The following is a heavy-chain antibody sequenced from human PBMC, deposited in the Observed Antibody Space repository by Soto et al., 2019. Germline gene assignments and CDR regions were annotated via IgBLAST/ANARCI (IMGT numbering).Heavy chain of an antibody. D-gene: IGHD3-22*01. V-gene: IGHV4-59*01. J-gene: IGHJ5*02. CDR3: ARAALIDSSGYYSWFDP. CDR2: IYYSGST. CDR1: GGSISSYY. Sequence: SETLSLTCTVSGGSISSYYWSWIRQPPGKGLEWIGYIYYSGSTNYTPSLKSRVTISVDTSKNQFSLKLSSVTAADTAVYYCARAALIDSSGYYSWFDPWGQGTLVTVSS.